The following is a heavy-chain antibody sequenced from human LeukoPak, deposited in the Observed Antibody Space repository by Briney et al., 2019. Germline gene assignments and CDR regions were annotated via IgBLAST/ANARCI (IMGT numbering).Heavy chain of an antibody. CDR2: FDPEDGET. CDR3: ATLLLLGDYFDY. CDR1: GYTLTELS. D-gene: IGHD3-10*01. V-gene: IGHV1-24*01. Sequence: ASVKVSCKVSGYTLTELSMHWVRQAPGKGLEWMGGFDPEDGETIYAQKFQGRVTMTEDTSTDTAYMELSSLRSEDTAVYHCATLLLLGDYFDYWGQGTLVTVSS. J-gene: IGHJ4*02.